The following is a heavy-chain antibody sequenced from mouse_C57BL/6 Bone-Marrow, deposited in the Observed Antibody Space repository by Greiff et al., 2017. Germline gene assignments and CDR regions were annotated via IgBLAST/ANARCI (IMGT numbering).Heavy chain of an antibody. Sequence: QVTLKVSGPGILQSSQTLSLTCSFSGFSLSTSGMGVSWIRQPSGKGLEWLAHIYWDDDKRYNPSLKSRLTISKDTSRNQVFLNITSVDTTDTATYYCARRPYYYGSSYWYFDVWGTGTTVTVSS. CDR3: ARRPYYYGSSYWYFDV. J-gene: IGHJ1*03. D-gene: IGHD1-1*01. CDR2: IYWDDDK. CDR1: GFSLSTSGMG. V-gene: IGHV8-12*01.